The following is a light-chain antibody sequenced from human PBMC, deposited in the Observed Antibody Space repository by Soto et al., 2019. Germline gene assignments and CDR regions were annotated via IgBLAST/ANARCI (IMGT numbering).Light chain of an antibody. Sequence: EIVLTQSPGTLSLSPGERATLSCRASQSVSSNLAWYQQKPGQTPRLLIHGASTRATGIPARFSGSGSGTRFTLTIASLQSEDFAVYYCQQYDNWPRTFGQGTKVDIK. CDR1: QSVSSN. J-gene: IGKJ1*01. CDR2: GAS. V-gene: IGKV3-15*01. CDR3: QQYDNWPRT.